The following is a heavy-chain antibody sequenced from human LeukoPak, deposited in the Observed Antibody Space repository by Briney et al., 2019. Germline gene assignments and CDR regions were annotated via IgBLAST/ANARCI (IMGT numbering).Heavy chain of an antibody. CDR2: INPNSGGT. CDR1: GYTFTGYY. V-gene: IGHV1-2*04. Sequence: ASVTVSCTASGYTFTGYYMHWVRQAPGQGLEWMGWINPNSGGTNYAQKFQGWVTMTRDTSISTAYMELSRLRSDDTAVYYCARGITGTTWQYYYYFYGMDVWGQGTTVTVSS. D-gene: IGHD1-7*01. J-gene: IGHJ6*02. CDR3: ARGITGTTWQYYYYFYGMDV.